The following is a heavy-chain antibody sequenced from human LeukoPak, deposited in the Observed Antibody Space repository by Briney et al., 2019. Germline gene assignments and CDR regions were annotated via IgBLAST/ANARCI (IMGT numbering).Heavy chain of an antibody. D-gene: IGHD4-17*01. CDR3: ARSSYGDYDFDS. Sequence: PSGTLSLTCTVSGGSNSSYYWSWIRQPPGKGLEWIGYIYDSGSTNYNPSLKSRVTISVDTSKNQFSLKLRSVTAADTAVYYCARSSYGDYDFDSWGQGTLVTVSS. J-gene: IGHJ4*02. CDR2: IYDSGST. CDR1: GGSNSSYY. V-gene: IGHV4-59*01.